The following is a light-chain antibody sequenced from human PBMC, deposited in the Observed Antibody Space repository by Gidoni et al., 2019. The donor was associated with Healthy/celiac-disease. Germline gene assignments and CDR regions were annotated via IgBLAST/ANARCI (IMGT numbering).Light chain of an antibody. CDR3: QSYDSSLSGVV. J-gene: IGLJ3*02. Sequence: QSVLTQPPPVSGAPGQRVTISCTGSSYNIGAGYDVHWYQQLHGTAPKLLIYGNSHRPSVVPDRFSGSKSGPSASLAITGLQAEDEADYYCQSYDSSLSGVVFGGGTKLTVL. CDR1: SYNIGAGYD. CDR2: GNS. V-gene: IGLV1-40*01.